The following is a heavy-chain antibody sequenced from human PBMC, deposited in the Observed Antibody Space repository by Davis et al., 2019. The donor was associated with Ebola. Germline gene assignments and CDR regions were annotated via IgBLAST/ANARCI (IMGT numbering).Heavy chain of an antibody. CDR3: AREHDYGGRNYGMDV. J-gene: IGHJ6*04. Sequence: AASVKVSCKASGGTFSSYTISWVRQAPGQGLEWMGRIIPILGIGNFAQKFQGRVTLTADKSTSTAYMELSSLSSEDTAVYYCAREHDYGGRNYGMDVWGKGTTVTVSS. D-gene: IGHD4-23*01. CDR2: IIPILGIG. CDR1: GGTFSSYT. V-gene: IGHV1-69*04.